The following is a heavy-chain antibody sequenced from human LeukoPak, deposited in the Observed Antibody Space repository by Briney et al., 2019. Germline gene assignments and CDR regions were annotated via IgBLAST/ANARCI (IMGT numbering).Heavy chain of an antibody. CDR1: GYTFTSYG. V-gene: IGHV1-18*01. CDR2: ISGYNGNT. Sequence: ASVNLSCNASGYTFTSYGIGWVRQAPGQRLEWMGWISGYNGNTNYAQKLQGRVTMTTETSTSTAYMELRSLRSDDTAVYYCARDLSGSGRSDYWGQGTLVTVSS. CDR3: ARDLSGSGRSDY. J-gene: IGHJ4*02. D-gene: IGHD3-10*01.